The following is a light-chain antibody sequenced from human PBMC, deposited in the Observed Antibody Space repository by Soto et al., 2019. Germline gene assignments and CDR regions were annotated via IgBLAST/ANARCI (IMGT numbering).Light chain of an antibody. V-gene: IGKV1-9*01. Sequence: DIHLTQSPSSLSASVGDSVTITCRASQGISRYLSWYQQKPGRAPKLLISAASTLQSGVPARFSGSGSGTDFTLSITSLQPEDFATYYCQQLNTYPVTFGGGTKVDIK. CDR1: QGISRY. J-gene: IGKJ4*01. CDR2: AAS. CDR3: QQLNTYPVT.